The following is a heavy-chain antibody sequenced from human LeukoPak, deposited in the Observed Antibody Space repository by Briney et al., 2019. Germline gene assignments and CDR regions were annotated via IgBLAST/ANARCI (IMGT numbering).Heavy chain of an antibody. Sequence: GGTLRLSCAASGFAFSSYGMSWVRQAPGKGLEWVSAISGSGGSTYYADSVKGRFTISRDNSKNTLYLQMNSLRAEDTAVYYCAKDSSRYFDWQSAEGLDYWGQGTLVTVSS. J-gene: IGHJ4*02. D-gene: IGHD3-9*01. CDR1: GFAFSSYG. CDR2: ISGSGGST. V-gene: IGHV3-23*01. CDR3: AKDSSRYFDWQSAEGLDY.